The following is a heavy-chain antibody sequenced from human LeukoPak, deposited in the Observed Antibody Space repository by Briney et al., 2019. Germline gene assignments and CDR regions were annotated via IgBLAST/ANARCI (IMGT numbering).Heavy chain of an antibody. CDR1: GFTVSSNY. V-gene: IGHV3-66*02. J-gene: IGHJ3*02. CDR3: AREGCSSTSCYDLVAFDI. Sequence: GGSLRLSCAASGFTVSSNYMSWVRQAPGKGLEWVSVIYSGGSTYYADSVKGRFTISRDNSKNTLYLQMNSLRAEDTAVYYCAREGCSSTSCYDLVAFDIWGQGTMVTVS. D-gene: IGHD2-2*01. CDR2: IYSGGST.